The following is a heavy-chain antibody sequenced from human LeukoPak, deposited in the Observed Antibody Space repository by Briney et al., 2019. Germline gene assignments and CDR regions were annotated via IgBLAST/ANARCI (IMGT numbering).Heavy chain of an antibody. CDR1: GFTFSTYW. V-gene: IGHV3-7*01. CDR3: ATDRDNSDWQKRFDS. Sequence: GGSLRLSCAASGFTFSTYWMNWYRQAPGKGLEWVGNINQDASEINYVDSVRGRFTISRDNAKYSLHLQMNSLRAEDTAVYYCATDRDNSDWQKRFDSWGQGTLVTVSS. CDR2: INQDASEI. J-gene: IGHJ4*02. D-gene: IGHD2-21*02.